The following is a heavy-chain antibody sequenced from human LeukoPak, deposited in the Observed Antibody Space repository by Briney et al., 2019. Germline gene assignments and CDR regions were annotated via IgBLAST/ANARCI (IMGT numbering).Heavy chain of an antibody. V-gene: IGHV3-64D*06. J-gene: IGHJ1*01. Sequence: PGGSLRLSCSASGFTFSSYAMHWVRQAPGKGLEYASAISSNGGSTYYADSVKGRFTISRDNSKNTLYLQMSSLRAEDTAVYYCARDAGRSGYREYFQHWGQGTLVTVSS. CDR1: GFTFSSYA. CDR3: ARDAGRSGYREYFQH. CDR2: ISSNGGST. D-gene: IGHD3-22*01.